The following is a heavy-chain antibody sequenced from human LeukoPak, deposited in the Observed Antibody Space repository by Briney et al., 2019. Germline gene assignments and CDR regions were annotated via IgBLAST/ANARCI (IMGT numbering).Heavy chain of an antibody. CDR2: ISYTGNT. CDR3: ARGMRQQLVHDAFDI. J-gene: IGHJ3*02. V-gene: IGHV4-39*07. D-gene: IGHD6-13*01. Sequence: SETLSLTCIVSDGSISSNFAYWGWIRQPRGKGLEWIGSISYTGNTDYNPSLKSRVTLSVDTSKNQFSLKLSSVTAADTAVYYCARGMRQQLVHDAFDIWGQGTMVTVSS. CDR1: DGSISSNFAY.